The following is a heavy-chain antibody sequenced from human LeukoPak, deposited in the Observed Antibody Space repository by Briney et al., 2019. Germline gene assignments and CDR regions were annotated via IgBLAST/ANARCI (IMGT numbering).Heavy chain of an antibody. D-gene: IGHD3-22*01. Sequence: SETLSLTCTVSGGSISSYYWSWIRQPAGKGLEWIGRIYTSGSTNYNPSLKSRVTMSVDTSKNQFSLKLSSVTAADTAVYYCARDPEDYYDSSGYYDGFDIWGQGTMVTVSS. CDR1: GGSISSYY. CDR3: ARDPEDYYDSSGYYDGFDI. V-gene: IGHV4-4*07. J-gene: IGHJ3*02. CDR2: IYTSGST.